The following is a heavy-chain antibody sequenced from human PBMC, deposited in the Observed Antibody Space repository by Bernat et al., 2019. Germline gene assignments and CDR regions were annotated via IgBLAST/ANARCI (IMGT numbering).Heavy chain of an antibody. CDR3: AKETGGYTYIFDY. CDR1: GFTFSNYG. J-gene: IGHJ4*02. CDR2: ISYDGSNR. Sequence: QVQLVESGGGVVQPGRSLRLSCAASGFTFSNYGMHWVRQAPGKGLEWVAVISYDGSNRYYADSVKGRLTISRDSSKNTVYLQMSSPRAEDTAVNYCAKETGGYTYIFDYWGQGTLVTVSS. D-gene: IGHD5-24*01. V-gene: IGHV3-30*18.